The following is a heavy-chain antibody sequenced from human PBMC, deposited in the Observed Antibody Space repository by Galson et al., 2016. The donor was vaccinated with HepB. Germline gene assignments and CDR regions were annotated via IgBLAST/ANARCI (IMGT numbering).Heavy chain of an antibody. J-gene: IGHJ4*02. CDR3: ARQELGDRSGFYDCDY. D-gene: IGHD3-22*01. V-gene: IGHV4-31*03. CDR1: GVSISSGGYY. Sequence: TLSLTCTVSGVSISSGGYYWSWIRQHPGKGLEWIGYIYYSGSTYYNPSPKSRVTISVDTSKNQFSLRRTSVTAADTAVYYCARQELGDRSGFYDCDYWGQGTRVTVSS. CDR2: IYYSGST.